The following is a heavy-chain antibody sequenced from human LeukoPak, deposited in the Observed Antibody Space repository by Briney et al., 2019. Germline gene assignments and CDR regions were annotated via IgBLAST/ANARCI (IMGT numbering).Heavy chain of an antibody. D-gene: IGHD3-22*01. CDR1: GFTFSSYS. J-gene: IGHJ3*02. Sequence: GGSLRLSCAASGFTFSSYSMIWVRQAPGKGLEWVSSISSSSSYIYYADSVKGRFTIYRDNAKNSLYLQMNSLRAEDTAVYYCARVFGITMILGAFDIWGQGTMVTVSS. CDR2: ISSSSSYI. V-gene: IGHV3-21*01. CDR3: ARVFGITMILGAFDI.